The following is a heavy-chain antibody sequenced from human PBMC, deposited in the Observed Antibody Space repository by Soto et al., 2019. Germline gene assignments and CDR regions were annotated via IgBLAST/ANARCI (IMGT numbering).Heavy chain of an antibody. Sequence: GGSLRLSCAASGFTFSSYAMSWVRQAPGKGLEWVSAISGSGGSTYYADSVKGRFTISRDNSKNTLYLQMNSLRAEDTAVYYCAKDREGSSWFGWFDPWSQGTLVTVSS. CDR1: GFTFSSYA. J-gene: IGHJ5*02. CDR2: ISGSGGST. D-gene: IGHD6-13*01. CDR3: AKDREGSSWFGWFDP. V-gene: IGHV3-23*01.